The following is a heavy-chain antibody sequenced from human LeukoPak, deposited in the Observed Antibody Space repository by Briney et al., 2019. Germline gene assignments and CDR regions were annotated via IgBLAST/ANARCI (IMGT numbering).Heavy chain of an antibody. CDR2: IYYSGST. CDR1: GDSISGFY. J-gene: IGHJ4*02. V-gene: IGHV4-59*01. CDR3: AREVVAAIGSFDY. D-gene: IGHD2-15*01. Sequence: SQTLSLTCTVSGDSISGFYWSWIRQPPGKGLEWIGYIYYSGSTDYNPSLKSRVTISVDTSKNQFSLRLSSVTTADTAVYYCAREVVAAIGSFDYWGQGTLVTVSS.